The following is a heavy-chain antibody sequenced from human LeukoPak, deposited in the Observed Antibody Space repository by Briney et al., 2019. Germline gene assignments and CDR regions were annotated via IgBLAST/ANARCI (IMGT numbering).Heavy chain of an antibody. CDR3: ARGTTVTTLGY. D-gene: IGHD4-17*01. Sequence: GESLQISCKASGYRFANSWIAWVRQMPGKGLEYMGIIYPGDSDTRYSPSFQGQVTISADKSISTAYLQWSSLKASDTAMYYCARGTTVTTLGYWGQGTLVTVSS. V-gene: IGHV5-51*01. CDR1: GYRFANSW. J-gene: IGHJ4*02. CDR2: IYPGDSDT.